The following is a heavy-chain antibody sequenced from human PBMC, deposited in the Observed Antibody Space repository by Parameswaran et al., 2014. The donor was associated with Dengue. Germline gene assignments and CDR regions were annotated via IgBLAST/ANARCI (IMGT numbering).Heavy chain of an antibody. J-gene: IGHJ3*02. CDR3: ARSAYCSSTSCGTGPTAFDI. Sequence: SWVRQAPGQGLEWMGWISAYNGNTNYAQKLQGRVTMTTDTSTSTAYMELRSLRSDDTAVYYCARSAYCSSTSCGTGPTAFDIWGQGTMVTVSS. V-gene: IGHV1-18*01. D-gene: IGHD2-2*01. CDR2: ISAYNGNT.